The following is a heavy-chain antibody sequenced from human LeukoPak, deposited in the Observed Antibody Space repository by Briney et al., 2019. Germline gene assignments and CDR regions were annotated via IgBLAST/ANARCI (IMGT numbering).Heavy chain of an antibody. J-gene: IGHJ2*01. D-gene: IGHD5-12*01. CDR3: AKDRVAHFFYWYFDL. CDR2: ISGSGGGT. V-gene: IGHV3-23*01. CDR1: GFTFSSYA. Sequence: PGGSLRLSCVASGFTFSSYAMSWVRQAPGKGLEWVSGISGSGGGTYYADSVKGRSTISRDNSKKTVYLQMNSLRAEDTAVYYCAKDRVAHFFYWYFDLWGRGTLVTVSS.